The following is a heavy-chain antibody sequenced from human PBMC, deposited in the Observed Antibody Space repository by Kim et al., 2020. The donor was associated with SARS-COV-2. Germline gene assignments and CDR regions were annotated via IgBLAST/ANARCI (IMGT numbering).Heavy chain of an antibody. CDR3: ARGIAVAVPYFDY. CDR1: GGSFSGYY. V-gene: IGHV4-34*01. J-gene: IGHJ4*02. CDR2: INHSGST. D-gene: IGHD6-19*01. Sequence: SETLSLTCAVYGGSFSGYYWSWIRQPPGKGLEWIGEINHSGSTNYNPSLKSRVTISVDTSKNQFSLKLSSVTAADTAVYYCARGIAVAVPYFDYWGQGTLVTVSS.